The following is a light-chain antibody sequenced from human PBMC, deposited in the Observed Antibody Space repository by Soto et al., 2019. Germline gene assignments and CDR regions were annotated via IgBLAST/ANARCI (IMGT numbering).Light chain of an antibody. CDR3: QHYGSSLWT. V-gene: IGKV3-20*01. CDR1: QSVSNNY. Sequence: IVLTQSPGTLSLSPGERATLSCRTSQSVSNNYLAWYQQKPGQAPRLLIYGASSRATGIPDRFSGSGSGTDFTLTISRLEPEDFAVYYCQHYGSSLWTFGQGTKVDIK. J-gene: IGKJ1*01. CDR2: GAS.